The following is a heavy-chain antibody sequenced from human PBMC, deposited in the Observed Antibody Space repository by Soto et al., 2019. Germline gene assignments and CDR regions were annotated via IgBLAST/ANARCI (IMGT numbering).Heavy chain of an antibody. D-gene: IGHD4-17*01. CDR3: AASPGATVTTGYYYYCMDV. V-gene: IGHV1-58*01. Sequence: VASVKVSCKASGFTFTSSAVQWVRQARGQRLEWIGWIVVGSGNTNYAQKFQERVTITRDMSTSTAYMELGSLRSEDTAVYYCAASPGATVTTGYYYYCMDVWGQGTTVTVSS. CDR2: IVVGSGNT. J-gene: IGHJ6*02. CDR1: GFTFTSSA.